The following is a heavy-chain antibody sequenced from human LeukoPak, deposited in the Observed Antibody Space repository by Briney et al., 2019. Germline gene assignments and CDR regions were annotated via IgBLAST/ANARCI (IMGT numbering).Heavy chain of an antibody. V-gene: IGHV3-23*01. Sequence: PGGSLRLSCAASGFTFNDYAMTWVRHAPGKGLEWVSVIFGDGGTSYADSVRGRFTISRDNSKNTLYLQMNSLRAEDTAVYYCSIRIAASDFDYWGQGTLVTVSS. CDR3: SIRIAASDFDY. CDR2: IFGDGGT. J-gene: IGHJ4*02. CDR1: GFTFNDYA. D-gene: IGHD6-13*01.